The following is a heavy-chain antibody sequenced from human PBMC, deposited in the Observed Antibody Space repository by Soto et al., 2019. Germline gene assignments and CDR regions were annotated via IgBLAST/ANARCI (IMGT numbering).Heavy chain of an antibody. CDR2: ISSSGSTI. J-gene: IGHJ3*02. Sequence: QVQLVESGGSLVKPGGSLRLSCAASGFTFSDYYMSWIRQAPGKGLEWVSYISSSGSTIYYADSVKGRFTISRDNAKNSLYLQMNSLRAEDTAVYYCARERWDIVVVVAAQNDAFDIWGQGTMVTVSS. V-gene: IGHV3-11*01. CDR1: GFTFSDYY. CDR3: ARERWDIVVVVAAQNDAFDI. D-gene: IGHD2-15*01.